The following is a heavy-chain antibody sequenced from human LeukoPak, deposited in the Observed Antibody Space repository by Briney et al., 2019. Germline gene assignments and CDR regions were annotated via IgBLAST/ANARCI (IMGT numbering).Heavy chain of an antibody. CDR3: ARDSPEVGATNPFDY. V-gene: IGHV4-4*07. J-gene: IGHJ4*02. D-gene: IGHD1-26*01. CDR1: GGSISSYY. Sequence: PSETLSLTCTVSGGSISSYYWSWIRQPAGKGLEWIGRIYTSGSTDYNPSLKSRVTMSVDTSKNQFSLKLSSVTAADTAVYYCARDSPEVGATNPFDYWGQGTLVTVSS. CDR2: IYTSGST.